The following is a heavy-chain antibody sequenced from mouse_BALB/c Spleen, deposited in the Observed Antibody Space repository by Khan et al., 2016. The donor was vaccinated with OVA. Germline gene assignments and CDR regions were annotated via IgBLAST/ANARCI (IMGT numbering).Heavy chain of an antibody. D-gene: IGHD1-2*01. CDR3: ARTARIKY. V-gene: IGHV3-1*02. J-gene: IGHJ2*01. Sequence: EVELVESGPGLVKPSQSLSLTCTVTGYSITSGYGCNWIRQFPGNKLECMGYIRYSGSTNYNPSLQSRTSITRDTSKNQFFLQLNSVTTEDTATYYCARTARIKYWGQGTTLTVSS. CDR2: IRYSGST. CDR1: GYSITSGYG.